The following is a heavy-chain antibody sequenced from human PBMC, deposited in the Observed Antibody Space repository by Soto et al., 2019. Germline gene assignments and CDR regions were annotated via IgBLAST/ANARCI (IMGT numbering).Heavy chain of an antibody. CDR3: ASDWLSYPYYYGMDV. V-gene: IGHV4-34*01. CDR1: GGSFSGYY. D-gene: IGHD3-9*01. J-gene: IGHJ6*02. CDR2: INHSGST. Sequence: SETLSLTCAVYGGSFSGYYWSWIRQPPGKGLEWIGEINHSGSTNYNPSLKSRVTISVDTSKNQFSLKLSSVTAADTAVYYCASDWLSYPYYYGMDVWGQGTTVTVSS.